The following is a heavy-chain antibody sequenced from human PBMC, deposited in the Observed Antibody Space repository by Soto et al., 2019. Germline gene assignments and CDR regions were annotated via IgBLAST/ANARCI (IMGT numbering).Heavy chain of an antibody. D-gene: IGHD4-17*01. Sequence: QVQLQESGPGLVKPSYTLSLTCTVSGGSIRDYFWTWIRQPPGKGLEWIGYIYYSGRTNYNPSLKSRVSISVDTSKNHFSLQLRSVTAADTAVYYCARVGGDDFGDSGGFDYWGQGTLVTVSS. CDR3: ARVGGDDFGDSGGFDY. J-gene: IGHJ4*02. CDR1: GGSIRDYF. CDR2: IYYSGRT. V-gene: IGHV4-59*01.